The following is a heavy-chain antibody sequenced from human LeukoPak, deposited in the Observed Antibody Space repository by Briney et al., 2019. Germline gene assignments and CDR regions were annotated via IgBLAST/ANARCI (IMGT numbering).Heavy chain of an antibody. CDR1: GFTVSSNY. CDR2: IGSSGSTI. J-gene: IGHJ4*02. CDR3: ARDRCDGDCRDWDY. V-gene: IGHV3-11*04. Sequence: GGSLRLSCAASGFTVSSNYMSWVRQAPGKGLEWLSSIGSSGSTIYYADSVEGRFTISRDNAKSSLYLQMISLRAEDTAVYYCARDRCDGDCRDWDYWGQGTLVTVSS. D-gene: IGHD2-21*02.